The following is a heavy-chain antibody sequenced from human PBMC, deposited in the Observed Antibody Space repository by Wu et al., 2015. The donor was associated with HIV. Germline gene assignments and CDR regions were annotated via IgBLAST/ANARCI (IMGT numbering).Heavy chain of an antibody. Sequence: QGHLVQSGPEMKKPGASVKVSCRASGYSFINYGISWVRQAPGQGLEWMGWISPYNGDTKYSQKFQDRVTMTTETSTSTAYMDLGSLRSDDTAVYYCARVPSYKPLDFWGQGTLVTVSS. CDR3: ARVPSYKPLDF. CDR2: ISPYNGDT. V-gene: IGHV1-18*01. CDR1: GYSFINYG. J-gene: IGHJ4*02. D-gene: IGHD1-1*01.